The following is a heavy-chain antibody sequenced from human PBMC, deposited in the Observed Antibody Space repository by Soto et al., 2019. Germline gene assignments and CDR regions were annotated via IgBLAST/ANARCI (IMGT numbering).Heavy chain of an antibody. J-gene: IGHJ6*02. CDR2: ISYDGSNK. CDR1: GFTFSIYG. Sequence: PGGSLRLSCAASGFTFSIYGMHWVRHAPGKGLEWVAVISYDGSNKYYADSVKGRFTISRDNSKNTLYLQMNSLRAEDTAVYYCAKGLGGMYYYYGMDVWGQGTTVTVSS. D-gene: IGHD5-12*01. CDR3: AKGLGGMYYYYGMDV. V-gene: IGHV3-30*18.